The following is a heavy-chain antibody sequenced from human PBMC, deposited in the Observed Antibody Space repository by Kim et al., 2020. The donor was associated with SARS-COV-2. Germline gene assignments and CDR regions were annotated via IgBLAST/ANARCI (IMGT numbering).Heavy chain of an antibody. Sequence: LKSRVTISVDTSKNQFSLKLSSVTAADTAVYYCASGRGTYYYYYYMDVWGKGTTVTVSS. V-gene: IGHV4-59*09. CDR3: ASGRGTYYYYYYMDV. J-gene: IGHJ6*03.